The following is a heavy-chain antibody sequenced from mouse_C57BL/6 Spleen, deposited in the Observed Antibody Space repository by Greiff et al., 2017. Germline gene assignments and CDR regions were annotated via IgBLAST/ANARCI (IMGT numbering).Heavy chain of an antibody. CDR1: GYTFTDYE. CDR3: TRKACYSTPWFAD. J-gene: IGHJ3*01. CDR2: IDPETGGT. Sequence: QVQLQQSGAELVRPGASVTLSCKASGYTFTDYEMHWVKQTPVHGLEWIGAIDPETGGTAYNQKFKGKAILTAAKSSSTAYMELRSLTSEDSAVYYCTRKACYSTPWFADGGQGTLVTVSA. V-gene: IGHV1-15*01. D-gene: IGHD2-5*01.